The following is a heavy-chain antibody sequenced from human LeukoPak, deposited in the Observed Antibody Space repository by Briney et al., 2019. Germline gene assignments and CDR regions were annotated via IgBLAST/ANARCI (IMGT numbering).Heavy chain of an antibody. D-gene: IGHD6-19*01. CDR2: ISSSRSYI. CDR1: GFTFTSYS. V-gene: IGHV3-21*01. Sequence: PGGSLRLSCAASGFTFTSYSMNWVRQAPGKGLEWVSSISSSRSYIYYADSVKGRFTISRDNAKNSLFLQMNSLRAEDTAVYYCARDYSGFQFDYWGQGTLVTVSS. CDR3: ARDYSGFQFDY. J-gene: IGHJ4*02.